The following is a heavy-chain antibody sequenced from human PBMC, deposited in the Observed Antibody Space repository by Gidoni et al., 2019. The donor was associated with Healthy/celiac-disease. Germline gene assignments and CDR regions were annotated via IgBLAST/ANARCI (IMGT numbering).Heavy chain of an antibody. V-gene: IGHV3-23*01. CDR3: ARRHCSSTSCYTHYYGMDV. J-gene: IGHJ6*02. Sequence: EVQLLESGGGLVQHGGSLRLSCAAFGFTFSSAAMCWVRQAPGKGLEWVSAISGSGGSTYYADSVKGRFTISRDNSKNTLYLQMNSLRAEDTAVYYCARRHCSSTSCYTHYYGMDVWGQGTTVTVSS. CDR1: GFTFSSAA. CDR2: ISGSGGST. D-gene: IGHD2-2*02.